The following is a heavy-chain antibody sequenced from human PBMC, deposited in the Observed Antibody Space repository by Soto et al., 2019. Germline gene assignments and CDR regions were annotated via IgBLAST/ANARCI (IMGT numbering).Heavy chain of an antibody. CDR3: TSDGVKIRGGYYHYYGMDV. J-gene: IGHJ6*02. CDR2: ISSGSSYI. CDR1: EFTFSVYS. D-gene: IGHD3-10*01. Sequence: DVQLEESGGGLVKPGGSLRLSCVASEFTFSVYSMNWVRQAPGKGLEWVSSISSGSSYIYYADSVKGRFTISRDNDKSSLLRHVDSLMGDDTAVYYCTSDGVKIRGGYYHYYGMDVWGQGTTVTVSS. V-gene: IGHV3-21*02.